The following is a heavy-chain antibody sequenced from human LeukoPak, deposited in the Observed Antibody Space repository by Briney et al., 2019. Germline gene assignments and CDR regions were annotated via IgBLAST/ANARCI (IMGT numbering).Heavy chain of an antibody. CDR2: ISWNSGSI. J-gene: IGHJ3*02. CDR3: AKDISSGWYLYAFDI. Sequence: GRSLRLSCAASGFNFDDYAMHWVRQAPGKGLEWVSGISWNSGSIGYADSVKGRFTISRDNAKNSLYLQMNSLRAEDMALYYCAKDISSGWYLYAFDIWGQGTMVTVSP. CDR1: GFNFDDYA. D-gene: IGHD6-19*01. V-gene: IGHV3-9*03.